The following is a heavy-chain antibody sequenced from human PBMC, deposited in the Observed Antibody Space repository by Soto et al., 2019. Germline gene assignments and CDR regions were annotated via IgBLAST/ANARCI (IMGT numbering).Heavy chain of an antibody. V-gene: IGHV4-39*01. Sequence: QLQLQESGPGLVKPSETLSLTCTVSGGSISSSSYYWGWIRQPPGKGLEWIGSIYYSGSTFYNPSLKSRVAIPVDTSKDQVSLKLSSVTAADTAVYYCASQGTRSGGDYWGQGTLVTVSS. J-gene: IGHJ4*02. D-gene: IGHD2-15*01. CDR2: IYYSGST. CDR1: GGSISSSSYY. CDR3: ASQGTRSGGDY.